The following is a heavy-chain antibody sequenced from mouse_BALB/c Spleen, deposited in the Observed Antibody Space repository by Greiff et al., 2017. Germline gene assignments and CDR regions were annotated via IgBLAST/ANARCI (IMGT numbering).Heavy chain of an antibody. CDR1: GYTFTNYW. CDR2: IYPGGGYT. CDR3: ARATATNWYFDV. V-gene: IGHV1-63*02. D-gene: IGHD1-2*01. Sequence: VQLQQSGAELVRPGTSVKISCKASGYTFTNYWLGWVKQRPGHGLEWIGDIYPGGGYTNYNEKFKGKATLTADTSSSTAYMQLSSLTSEDSAVYFCARATATNWYFDVWGAGTTVTVSS. J-gene: IGHJ1*01.